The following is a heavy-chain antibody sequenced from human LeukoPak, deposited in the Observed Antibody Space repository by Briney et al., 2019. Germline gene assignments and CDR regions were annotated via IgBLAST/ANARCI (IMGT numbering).Heavy chain of an antibody. CDR1: GGSISSYY. J-gene: IGHJ5*02. Sequence: PSETLSLTCTVSGGSISSYYWSWIRQPPGKGLEWIGYIYYSGSTNHNPSLKSRVTISVDTSKNQFSLKLSSVTAADTAVYYCARGTGTVVPAAIDWFDPWGQGTLVTVSS. V-gene: IGHV4-59*01. CDR3: ARGTGTVVPAAIDWFDP. D-gene: IGHD2-2*02. CDR2: IYYSGST.